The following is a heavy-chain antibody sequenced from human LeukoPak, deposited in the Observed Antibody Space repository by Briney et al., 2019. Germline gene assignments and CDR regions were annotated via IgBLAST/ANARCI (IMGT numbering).Heavy chain of an antibody. V-gene: IGHV1-24*01. D-gene: IGHD1-26*01. CDR3: AREVGQLPDY. Sequence: GASVKVSCKVSGYTLTELSMHWVRQAPGKGLEWMGGFDPEDGETIYAQKFQGRVTMTTDTSTSTAYMELRSLRSDDTAVYYCAREVGQLPDYWGQGTLVTVSS. J-gene: IGHJ4*02. CDR2: FDPEDGET. CDR1: GYTLTELS.